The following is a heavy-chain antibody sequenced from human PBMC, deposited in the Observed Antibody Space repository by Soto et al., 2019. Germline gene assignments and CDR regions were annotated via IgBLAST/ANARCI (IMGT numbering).Heavy chain of an antibody. V-gene: IGHV4-59*01. CDR3: ARAKNYYDSSGFDFAFDI. D-gene: IGHD3-22*01. CDR1: GGSISSYY. J-gene: IGHJ3*02. Sequence: VQLQESGPGLVQPSETLSLTCTVSGGSISSYYWSWIRQPPGKGLEWIGYIYYSGSTNYNPSLKSRVTISVDTSKNQFSLKLSSVTAADTAVYYCARAKNYYDSSGFDFAFDIWGQGTMVTVSS. CDR2: IYYSGST.